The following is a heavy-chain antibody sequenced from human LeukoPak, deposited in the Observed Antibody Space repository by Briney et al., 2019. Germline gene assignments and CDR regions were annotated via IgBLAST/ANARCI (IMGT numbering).Heavy chain of an antibody. J-gene: IGHJ4*02. V-gene: IGHV3-21*01. Sequence: PGGSLRLSCAASGFTFSSYSMNWVRQAPGKGLEWVSSISSSSSYIYYEDSVKGRFTISRDNAKNSLYLQMNSLRAEDTAVYYCARDGERYCSGGSCLRFDYWGQGILVTVSS. CDR1: GFTFSSYS. CDR3: ARDGERYCSGGSCLRFDY. CDR2: ISSSSSYI. D-gene: IGHD2-15*01.